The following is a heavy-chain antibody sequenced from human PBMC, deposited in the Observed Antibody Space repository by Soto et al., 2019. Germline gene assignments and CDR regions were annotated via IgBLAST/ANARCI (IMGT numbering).Heavy chain of an antibody. Sequence: QLQLQESGPGLVKPAENLSLTCTVSGGSISSSDYWWGWIRQPPGKGLEWIGSIYYTGSTYYNPSLKSRVIISVDTSKNQFSLRLSSVTAADTAVYYCARQIGRGSWSLDHWGQGTLVTVSS. CDR1: GGSISSSDYW. D-gene: IGHD6-13*01. CDR3: ARQIGRGSWSLDH. J-gene: IGHJ4*02. V-gene: IGHV4-39*01. CDR2: IYYTGST.